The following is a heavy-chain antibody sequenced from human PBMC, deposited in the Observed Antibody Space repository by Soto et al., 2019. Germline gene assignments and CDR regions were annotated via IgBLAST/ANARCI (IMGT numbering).Heavy chain of an antibody. CDR1: GFTFSSFG. CDR2: ISYDGRIK. V-gene: IGHV3-30*18. D-gene: IGHD4-17*01. Sequence: GSLRLSCAASGFTFSSFGMHWVRQAPGKGLEWVAIISYDGRIKYYVDSVKGRFTISRDNSKNTLDLQMNSLRAEDTAVYYCAKGGDYGGTEYYFDYWGQGVLVTVSS. J-gene: IGHJ4*02. CDR3: AKGGDYGGTEYYFDY.